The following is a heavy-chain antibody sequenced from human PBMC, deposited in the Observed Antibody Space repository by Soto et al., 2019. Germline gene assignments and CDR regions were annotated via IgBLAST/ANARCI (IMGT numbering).Heavy chain of an antibody. D-gene: IGHD3-22*01. CDR1: GFTFSDYY. V-gene: IGHV3-11*06. J-gene: IGHJ4*02. Sequence: SLRLSCAASGFTFSDYYMSWIRQAPGKGLEWVSYISSSSSYTNYADSVKGRFTISRDNAKNSLYLQMNSLRAEDTAVYYCARGLLQSAYYFDYWGQGTLVTVSS. CDR3: ARGLLQSAYYFDY. CDR2: ISSSSSYT.